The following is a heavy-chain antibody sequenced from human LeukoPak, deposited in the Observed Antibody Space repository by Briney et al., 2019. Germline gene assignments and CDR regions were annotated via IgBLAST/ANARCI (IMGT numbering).Heavy chain of an antibody. J-gene: IGHJ4*02. CDR2: ISWNSGSI. CDR3: AKAAGYSYGNDPFDY. D-gene: IGHD5-18*01. Sequence: GRSLRLSCAASGFTFDDYAMHWVRHAPGKGLEWVSGISWNSGSIGYADSVRGRFTISRDNAKNSLYLQMNSLRAEDMALYYCAKAAGYSYGNDPFDYWGQGTLVTVSS. V-gene: IGHV3-9*03. CDR1: GFTFDDYA.